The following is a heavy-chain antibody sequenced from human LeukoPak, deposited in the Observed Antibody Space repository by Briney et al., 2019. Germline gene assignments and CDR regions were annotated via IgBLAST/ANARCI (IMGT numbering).Heavy chain of an antibody. V-gene: IGHV3-23*01. CDR2: IIGGGDRT. CDR1: GFTFSSYA. D-gene: IGHD3-22*01. J-gene: IGHJ4*02. CDR3: AKRYYGGSGYRSYYFDY. Sequence: PGGSLRLSCAASGFTFSSYAMSWVRQAPGKGLEWVSAIIGGGDRTYYADSVKGRFTISRDNSKNTLYLQMNSLRAEDTAVYYCAKRYYGGSGYRSYYFDYWGQGTLVTVSS.